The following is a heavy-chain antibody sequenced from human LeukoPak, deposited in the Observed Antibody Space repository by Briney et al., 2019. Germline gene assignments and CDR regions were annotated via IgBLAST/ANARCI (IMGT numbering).Heavy chain of an antibody. Sequence: SETLSLTCTVSGGSLSSYYWSWIRQPPGKGLEWIGYIYYSGSTNYNPSLKSRVTISVDTSKNQFSLKLSSVTAADTAVYYCASLPTLHLGELSLFRWGQGTLVTVSS. CDR1: GGSLSSYY. J-gene: IGHJ4*02. CDR2: IYYSGST. D-gene: IGHD3-16*02. V-gene: IGHV4-59*01. CDR3: ASLPTLHLGELSLFR.